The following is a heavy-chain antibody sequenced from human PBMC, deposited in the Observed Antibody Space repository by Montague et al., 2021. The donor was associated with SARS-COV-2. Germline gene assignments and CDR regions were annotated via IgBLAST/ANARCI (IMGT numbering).Heavy chain of an antibody. CDR2: INSNASST. CDR3: AIIAGVFDY. CDR1: GFTFSSYR. Sequence: SLRLSCAASGFTFSSYRMHWVRQAPGKGLVWVSCINSNASSTTYADSVKGRFTISRDNAKNTLYLQMNSLRAEDTAVYYCAIIAGVFDYWGQGTLVTVSS. V-gene: IGHV3-74*01. D-gene: IGHD6-13*01. J-gene: IGHJ4*02.